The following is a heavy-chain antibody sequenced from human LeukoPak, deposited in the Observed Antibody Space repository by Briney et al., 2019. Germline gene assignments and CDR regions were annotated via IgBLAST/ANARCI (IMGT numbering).Heavy chain of an antibody. V-gene: IGHV3-53*01. J-gene: IGHJ4*03. D-gene: IGHD3-22*01. Sequence: GGSLRLSCAASGFTVSSNYMSWVRQAPGKGLEWVSVIYSGGSTYYADSVKGRFTISRDNSKNTLYLQMNSLRAEDTAVYYCAREDHYYDSSGYYGYFDYWGQGTMVTVS. CDR2: IYSGGST. CDR3: AREDHYYDSSGYYGYFDY. CDR1: GFTVSSNY.